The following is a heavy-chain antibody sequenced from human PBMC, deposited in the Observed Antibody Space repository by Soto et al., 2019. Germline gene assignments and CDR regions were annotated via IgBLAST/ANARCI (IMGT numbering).Heavy chain of an antibody. CDR3: AREKDTAMDQYFDY. J-gene: IGHJ4*02. Sequence: SETLSLTCTVSGGSISSGGYYWSWIRQHPGKGLEWIGYIYYSGSTYYNPSLKSRVTISVDTSKKQFSLKLSSVTAADTAVYYCAREKDTAMDQYFDYWGQGTLVTVSS. D-gene: IGHD5-18*01. CDR1: GGSISSGGYY. V-gene: IGHV4-31*03. CDR2: IYYSGST.